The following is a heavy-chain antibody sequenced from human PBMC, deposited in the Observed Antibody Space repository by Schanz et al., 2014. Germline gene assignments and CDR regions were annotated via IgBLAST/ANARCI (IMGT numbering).Heavy chain of an antibody. CDR3: ARDGEAAAGCDY. Sequence: QVQLVQSGAEVKKPGASVKVSCKASGYTFTSYYMHWVRQAPGQGLEWMGIINPSGGSTSYAQKFQGRVTMTADKSTSTVYMEVSGLRSEDTAVYYCARDGEAAAGCDYWGQGTTVTVSS. CDR2: INPSGGST. D-gene: IGHD6-13*01. V-gene: IGHV1-46*03. J-gene: IGHJ4*03. CDR1: GYTFTSYY.